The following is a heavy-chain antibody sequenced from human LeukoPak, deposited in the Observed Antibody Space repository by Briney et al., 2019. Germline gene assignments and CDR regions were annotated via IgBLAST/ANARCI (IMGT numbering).Heavy chain of an antibody. CDR2: INPNSGGT. CDR1: GYTFTGYY. D-gene: IGHD3-10*01. CDR3: ASCRGEIKGYRYYYGMDV. J-gene: IGHJ6*02. V-gene: IGHV1-2*02. Sequence: ASVKVSCKASGYTFTGYYMHWVRPAPGQGLEWRGWINPNSGGTNYAQKFQGRVTMTRDTSISTAYMELSRLRSDDTAVYYCASCRGEIKGYRYYYGMDVWGQGTTVTVSS.